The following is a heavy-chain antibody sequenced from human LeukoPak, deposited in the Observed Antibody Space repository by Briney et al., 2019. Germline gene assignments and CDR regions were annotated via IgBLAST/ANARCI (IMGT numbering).Heavy chain of an antibody. D-gene: IGHD1-7*01. CDR1: GYNFTNYL. V-gene: IGHV5-51*01. Sequence: GESLKISCKGSGYNFTNYLIAWVRQMPGKGLDWMGFIYPGDSDPRYSPSFQGQVTISADKSISTAYLQWNSLKASDTAMYYCARDRGITGTTWNYWGQGTLVTVSS. CDR3: ARDRGITGTTWNY. J-gene: IGHJ4*02. CDR2: IYPGDSDP.